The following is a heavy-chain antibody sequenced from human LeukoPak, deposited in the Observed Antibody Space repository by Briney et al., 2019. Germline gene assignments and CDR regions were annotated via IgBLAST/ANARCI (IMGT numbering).Heavy chain of an antibody. CDR3: ARDLGSSSQNNNWFDP. D-gene: IGHD6-6*01. V-gene: IGHV3-30*03. CDR1: GFTFSSYG. Sequence: PGRSLRLSCAASGFTFSSYGMHWVRQAPGKGLEWVAVISYDGSNKYYADSVKGRFTISRDNSKNTLYLQMNSLRAEDTAVYYCARDLGSSSQNNNWFDPWGQGTLVTVSS. CDR2: ISYDGSNK. J-gene: IGHJ5*02.